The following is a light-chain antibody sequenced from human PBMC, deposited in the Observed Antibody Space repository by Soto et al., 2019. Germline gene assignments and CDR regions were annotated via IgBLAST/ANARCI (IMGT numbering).Light chain of an antibody. Sequence: EIVLTQSPGTLFLSPGERAILSCRASQTFTNNYLAWYQQKPGQAPRLLIYGASSRATGIPDRFSGSGSGTDFTLIISGLEPEDSAVYYCQQYGSSPYTFGQGTKLEIK. CDR1: QTFTNNY. J-gene: IGKJ2*01. CDR3: QQYGSSPYT. V-gene: IGKV3-20*01. CDR2: GAS.